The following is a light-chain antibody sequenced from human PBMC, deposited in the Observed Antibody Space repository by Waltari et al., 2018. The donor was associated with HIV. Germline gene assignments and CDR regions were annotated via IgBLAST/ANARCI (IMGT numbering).Light chain of an antibody. V-gene: IGLV2-8*01. Sequence: QSALTQPPSASGSPGQSVTISCAGTSSDIGLYNFVSWYQHHPGKAPKLMISDVSRRPSGVPDRFSGSKSGNKASLTVSGLQADDEATYYCFSYAGNNFLLFGGGTKLTVL. CDR3: FSYAGNNFLL. J-gene: IGLJ2*01. CDR1: SSDIGLYNF. CDR2: DVS.